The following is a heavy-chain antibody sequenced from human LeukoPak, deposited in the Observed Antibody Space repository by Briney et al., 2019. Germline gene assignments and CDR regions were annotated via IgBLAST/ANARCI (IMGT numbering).Heavy chain of an antibody. J-gene: IGHJ3*02. D-gene: IGHD4-17*01. CDR2: ICGSGGST. Sequence: GGSLRLSCAASGFTFSSYAMSWVRQAPGKGLEWVSAICGSGGSTYYADSVKGRFTISRDNSKNTLYLQMNSLRAEDTAVYYCAKGLYGDYVEDAFDIWGQGTMVTVSS. V-gene: IGHV3-23*01. CDR3: AKGLYGDYVEDAFDI. CDR1: GFTFSSYA.